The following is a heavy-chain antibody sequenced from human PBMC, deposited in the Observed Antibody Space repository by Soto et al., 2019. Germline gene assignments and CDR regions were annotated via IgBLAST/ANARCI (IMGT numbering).Heavy chain of an antibody. D-gene: IGHD3-10*01. V-gene: IGHV1-8*01. CDR3: AITIVRGANYYYYGMDV. CDR2: MNPNSGNT. CDR1: GYTFTSYD. J-gene: IGHJ6*02. Sequence: ASVKVSCKASGYTFTSYDINWVRQATGQGLEWMGWMNPNSGNTGYAQKFQGRVTMTRNTSISTAYMELSSLRSEDTAVYYCAITIVRGANYYYYGMDVWGQGPTVTVSS.